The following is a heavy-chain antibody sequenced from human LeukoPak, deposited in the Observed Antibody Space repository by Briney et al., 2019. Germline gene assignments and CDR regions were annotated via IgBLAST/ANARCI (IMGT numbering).Heavy chain of an antibody. CDR3: AREAPIVLGGQIDY. D-gene: IGHD2-8*02. CDR2: IYTSGST. CDR1: GGSISSYY. Sequence: PSETLSLTCTVSGGSISSYYWSWIRQPAGKGLEWIGRIYTSGSTNYNPSLKSRVTMSVDTSKNQFSLKLSSVTAADTAVYYCAREAPIVLGGQIDYWGQGTLVTVSS. V-gene: IGHV4-4*07. J-gene: IGHJ4*02.